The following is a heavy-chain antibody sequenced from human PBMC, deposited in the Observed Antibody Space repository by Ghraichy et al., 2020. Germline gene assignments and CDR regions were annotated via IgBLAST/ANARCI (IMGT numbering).Heavy chain of an antibody. Sequence: SETLSLTCTVSGGSVSSSNWWTWVRQPPGKGLEWIGEVYHGGSTNYNPSLKSRVTIAVDKSKNQFSLKLRSVTAADTAVYYCARVRPPTVFDAFDIWGQGTMVTVSS. J-gene: IGHJ3*02. D-gene: IGHD4-17*01. CDR1: GGSVSSSNW. CDR3: ARVRPPTVFDAFDI. CDR2: VYHGGST. V-gene: IGHV4-4*02.